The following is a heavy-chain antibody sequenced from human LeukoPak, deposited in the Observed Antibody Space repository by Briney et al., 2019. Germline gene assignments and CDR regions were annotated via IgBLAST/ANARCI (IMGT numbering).Heavy chain of an antibody. Sequence: GGSLRLSCAASGFTFSNYGMSWVRQPPGKGLEWVSAISGSGVNTYYADSVKGRFTISRDNAKNSLYLQMNSLRSEDTALYYCTKGGRWELPYYFDYWGQGTLVTVSS. V-gene: IGHV3-23*01. J-gene: IGHJ4*02. D-gene: IGHD1-26*01. CDR2: ISGSGVNT. CDR1: GFTFSNYG. CDR3: TKGGRWELPYYFDY.